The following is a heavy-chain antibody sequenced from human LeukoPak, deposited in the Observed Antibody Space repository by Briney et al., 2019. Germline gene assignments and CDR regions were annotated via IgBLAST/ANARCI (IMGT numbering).Heavy chain of an antibody. Sequence: PGGSLRLSCAASGFIFSNAWMSWVRQAPGKGLEWVGRIKRKTDGGTTGYAAPVKGRFTISRDDSKNTLYLQMNSLRGEDAAVYYCARTGHESSWYIDENWGQGTLVTVSS. CDR3: ARTGHESSWYIDEN. D-gene: IGHD1-14*01. CDR2: IKRKTDGGTT. J-gene: IGHJ1*01. V-gene: IGHV3-15*01. CDR1: GFIFSNAW.